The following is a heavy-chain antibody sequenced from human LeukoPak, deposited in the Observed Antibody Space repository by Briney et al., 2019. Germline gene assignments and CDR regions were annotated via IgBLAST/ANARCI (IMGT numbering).Heavy chain of an antibody. D-gene: IGHD1-1*01. V-gene: IGHV3-23*01. CDR1: GFTFTSYA. CDR3: AKPRAMTTGVGRYFDL. J-gene: IGHJ2*01. Sequence: GGSLRLSCGASGFTFTSYAMSWIRQAPGKGLEWVSAISGGGENTYYGDSVKGRFTISRDNSKDTLYLQMNSLRAEDAATYYCAKPRAMTTGVGRYFDLWGRGTLVTVSS. CDR2: ISGGGENT.